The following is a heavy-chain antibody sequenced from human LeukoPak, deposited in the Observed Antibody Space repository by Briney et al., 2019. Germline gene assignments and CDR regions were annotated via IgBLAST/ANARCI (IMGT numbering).Heavy chain of an antibody. J-gene: IGHJ1*01. V-gene: IGHV3-74*01. CDR1: RLSFCGEG. D-gene: IGHD5-24*01. CDR3: ATPLSECDGYYPDGFRL. Sequence: GGSLRLSCALSRLSFCGEGMLSVAQAPGKGLVWVSRIKSDGKTNYADSVKGRFTISRDHAKNTVSLQMTSLRAEDTGVYSCATPLSECDGYYPDGFRLGGQGTLVTVSS. CDR2: IKSDGKT.